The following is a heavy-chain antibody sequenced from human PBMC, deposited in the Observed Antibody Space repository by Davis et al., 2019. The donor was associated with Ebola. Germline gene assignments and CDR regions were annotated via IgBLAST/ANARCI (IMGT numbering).Heavy chain of an antibody. CDR1: VITFSSYA. D-gene: IGHD3-3*01. J-gene: IGHJ6*04. CDR3: AKSGLSFGVVKYHYGMDV. V-gene: IGHV3-23*01. CDR2: ISGSGGST. Sequence: GESLKISCTDSVITFSSYAMTWVRQAPGKGLEWVSAISGSGGSTYYADSMKGRFTISRDNSKKTLYLQMNSLRAEDTAVYYCAKSGLSFGVVKYHYGMDVWGKGTTVTVSS.